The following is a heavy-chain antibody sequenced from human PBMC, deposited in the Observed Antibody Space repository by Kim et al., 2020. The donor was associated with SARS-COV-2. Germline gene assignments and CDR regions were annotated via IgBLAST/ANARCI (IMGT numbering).Heavy chain of an antibody. J-gene: IGHJ4*02. CDR3: ATVFLRGYYFDY. V-gene: IGHV1-24*01. Sequence: SYAQRFQGRVHMTEDTSTDTTYMELSSLGSEDTAVYYCATVFLRGYYFDYWGQGTLVTVTS.